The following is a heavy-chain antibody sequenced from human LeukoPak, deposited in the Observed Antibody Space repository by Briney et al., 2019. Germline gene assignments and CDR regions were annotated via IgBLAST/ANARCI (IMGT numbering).Heavy chain of an antibody. D-gene: IGHD3-9*01. CDR3: ARGGILTGYDFDY. CDR2: IYYSGST. CDR1: GGSISSYY. J-gene: IGHJ4*02. Sequence: PSETLSLTCTVPGGSISSYYWSWIRQPPGKGLEWIGYIYYSGSTNYNPSLKSRVTISVDTSKNQFSLKLSSVTAADTAVYYCARGGILTGYDFDYWGQGTLVTVSS. V-gene: IGHV4-59*01.